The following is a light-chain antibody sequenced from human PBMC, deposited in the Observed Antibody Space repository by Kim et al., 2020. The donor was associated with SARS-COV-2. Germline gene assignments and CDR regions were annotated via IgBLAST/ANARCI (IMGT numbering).Light chain of an antibody. V-gene: IGLV3-9*01. J-gene: IGLJ3*02. CDR1: NIGSEN. CDR2: RDT. CDR3: QVWDRSAGV. Sequence: SVALGQTARITCGGNNIGSENVHWYQQKPGQAPVLVIYRDTNRPSGIPERFSGSNSGNTATLTITRAQAGDEADYYCQVWDRSAGVFGGGTKLTVL.